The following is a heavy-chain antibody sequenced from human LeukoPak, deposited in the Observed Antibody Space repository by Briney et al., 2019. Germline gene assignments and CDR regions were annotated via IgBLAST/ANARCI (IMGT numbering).Heavy chain of an antibody. V-gene: IGHV1-2*02. D-gene: IGHD5-24*01. CDR2: INPNSGVT. Sequence: ASVKVSCKASGYTFTAYYIYWVRQAPGQGLEWMGWINPNSGVTNYAQKFQGRVTMTSDTSTTTVYMELSSLRSEDTAVYFCARVSRDGYYLFDYWGQGTLVTVSS. CDR1: GYTFTAYY. CDR3: ARVSRDGYYLFDY. J-gene: IGHJ4*02.